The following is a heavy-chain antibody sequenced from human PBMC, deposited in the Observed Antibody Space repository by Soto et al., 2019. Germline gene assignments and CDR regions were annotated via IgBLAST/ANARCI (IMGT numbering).Heavy chain of an antibody. CDR3: ARAGYCSSTSCLYFDY. CDR1: GGSFSCYY. D-gene: IGHD2-2*01. CDR2: INHSGST. Sequence: SETLSLTCAVYGGSFSCYYWSWIGQPPGKGLEWIGEINHSGSTNYNPSLKSRVTISVDTSKNQFSLKLSSVTAADTAVYYCARAGYCSSTSCLYFDYWGQGTLVTVSS. V-gene: IGHV4-34*01. J-gene: IGHJ4*02.